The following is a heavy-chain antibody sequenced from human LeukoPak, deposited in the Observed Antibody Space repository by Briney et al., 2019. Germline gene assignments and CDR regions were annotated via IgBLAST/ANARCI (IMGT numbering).Heavy chain of an antibody. Sequence: KPGGSLRLSCAASGLTFSDYYMSWIRQAPGKGLEWVSYISGSGSHTNYADSVKGRFTISRDNAKNSLYLQMNSLRAEDTAVYYCARGRCSITSCLYWYFDLWGRGTLVTVSS. D-gene: IGHD2-2*01. J-gene: IGHJ2*01. CDR3: ARGRCSITSCLYWYFDL. CDR1: GLTFSDYY. V-gene: IGHV3-11*05. CDR2: ISGSGSHT.